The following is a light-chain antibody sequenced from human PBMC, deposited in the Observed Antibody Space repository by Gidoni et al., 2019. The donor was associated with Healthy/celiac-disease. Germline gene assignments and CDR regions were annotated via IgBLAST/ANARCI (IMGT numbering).Light chain of an antibody. CDR3: SSYTISSTLVV. V-gene: IGLV2-14*01. CDR2: EVS. CDR1: SSDVGGYNY. J-gene: IGLJ2*01. Sequence: QSALTQPASVSGSHGQSITISCTGTSSDVGGYNYVSWYQRHPGKAPKLMLYEVSNRPSGVSHRFSGSKSGNTASLPISGLQAEDEAYYYCSSYTISSTLVVFGGGTKLTVL.